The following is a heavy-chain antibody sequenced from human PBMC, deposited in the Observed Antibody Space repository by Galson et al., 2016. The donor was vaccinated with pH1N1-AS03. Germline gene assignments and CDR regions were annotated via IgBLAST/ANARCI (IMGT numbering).Heavy chain of an antibody. J-gene: IGHJ4*02. Sequence: TLSLTCSVSGGSITSGHYYWTWIRQPAGKGLEWIGRIYSSGSSSYNPSLKSRVTMSLDTSKNQLSLKLSSVTAADTAVYYCARDYRWAFDYWGQGTLVTVSS. CDR1: GGSITSGHYY. V-gene: IGHV4-61*02. CDR2: IYSSGSS. CDR3: ARDYRWAFDY. D-gene: IGHD3-16*02.